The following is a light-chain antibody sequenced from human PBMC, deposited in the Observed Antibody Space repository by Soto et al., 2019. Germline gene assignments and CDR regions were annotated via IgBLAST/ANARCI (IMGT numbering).Light chain of an antibody. CDR2: NSS. CDR1: NIGSKS. V-gene: IGLV3-21*02. Sequence: LTRLPPLSCPPVQTARTTSARHNIGSKSVHWYQHKPGQAPGLVVYNSSDRPSGNPQRCSRSNSEDTATLTSTTVEAGDEADYYCQVWYSSSDNVVFGGGTKVTVL. CDR3: QVWYSSSDNVV. J-gene: IGLJ2*01.